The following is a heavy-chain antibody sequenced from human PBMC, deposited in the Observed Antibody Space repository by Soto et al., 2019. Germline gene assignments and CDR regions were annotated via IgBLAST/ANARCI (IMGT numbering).Heavy chain of an antibody. J-gene: IGHJ4*02. CDR2: ISAYNGNR. CDR1: GYTFTSYG. Sequence: ASVKVSCKASGYTFTSYGISWVRQAPGQGLEWMGWISAYNGNRNYAQKLQGRVTMTTDTSTSTAYMELRSLRSDDTAVYYCARETYYYDSSGYHIPCAYWGQGTLVTVSS. V-gene: IGHV1-18*01. D-gene: IGHD3-22*01. CDR3: ARETYYYDSSGYHIPCAY.